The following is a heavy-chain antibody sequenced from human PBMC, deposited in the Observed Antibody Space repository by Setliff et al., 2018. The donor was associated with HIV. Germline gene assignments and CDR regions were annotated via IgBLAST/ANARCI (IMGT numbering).Heavy chain of an antibody. J-gene: IGHJ3*02. D-gene: IGHD1-1*01. CDR2: IYPGDSEI. CDR1: GYRFTSHW. V-gene: IGHV5-51*01. Sequence: PGESLKISCKGSGYRFTSHWIGWVRQMPGKGLEWMGIIYPGDSEIRYSPSFQGQVTFSADKTVSTAYLQWSSLKPSDTAMYYCAREMRTIEGGALDIWGQGTLVTVS. CDR3: AREMRTIEGGALDI.